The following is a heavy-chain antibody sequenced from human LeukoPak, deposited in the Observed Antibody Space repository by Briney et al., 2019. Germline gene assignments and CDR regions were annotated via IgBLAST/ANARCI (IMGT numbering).Heavy chain of an antibody. CDR3: ARDDLYCSSTSCPVHAFDI. J-gene: IGHJ3*02. Sequence: PSETLSLTCTVSGGSISSGGYYWSWIRQHPGKGLEWIGYIYYSGSTYYNPSLKSRVTISVDTSKNQFSPKLSSVTAADTAVYYCARDDLYCSSTSCPVHAFDIWGQGTMVTVSS. CDR1: GGSISSGGYY. CDR2: IYYSGST. D-gene: IGHD2-2*01. V-gene: IGHV4-31*03.